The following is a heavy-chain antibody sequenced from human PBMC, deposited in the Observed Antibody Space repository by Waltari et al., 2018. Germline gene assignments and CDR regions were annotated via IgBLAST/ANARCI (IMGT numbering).Heavy chain of an antibody. Sequence: AQPVDVGGGLVQPGWSLRSSPSALGCSCIRNWMSWVRQAPGRGLEWLANIKPDGSQQYYVDSVRGRFSISRDNAKNSLYLQLNSLRAEDTAIYYCARDFNWGWDFWGQGTLVTVSS. CDR1: GCSCIRNW. J-gene: IGHJ4*02. V-gene: IGHV3-7*03. D-gene: IGHD7-27*01. CDR3: ARDFNWGWDF. CDR2: IKPDGSQQ.